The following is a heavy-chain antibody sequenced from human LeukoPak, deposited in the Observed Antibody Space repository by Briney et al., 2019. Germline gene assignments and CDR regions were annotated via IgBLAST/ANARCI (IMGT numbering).Heavy chain of an antibody. Sequence: SETLSLTCTVSGGSISSYYWSWIRQPAGKGLEWIGRVYTSGSTNYNPSLKSRVTMSVDTSKNQFSLKLSSVTAADTAVYYCARSKDILTGYCFDYWGQGTLVTVSS. CDR3: ARSKDILTGYCFDY. D-gene: IGHD3-9*01. CDR1: GGSISSYY. CDR2: VYTSGST. J-gene: IGHJ4*02. V-gene: IGHV4-4*07.